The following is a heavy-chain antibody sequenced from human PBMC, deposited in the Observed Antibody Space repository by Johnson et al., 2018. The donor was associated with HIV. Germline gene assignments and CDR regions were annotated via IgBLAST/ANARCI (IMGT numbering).Heavy chain of an antibody. CDR1: GFTVSSNY. V-gene: IGHV3-66*02. Sequence: VQLVESGGGLVQPGGSLRLSCAASGFTVSSNYMSWVRQAPGKGLEWVSVIYSGGSTYYADSVKGRFTISRDNSKNTLYLQMNSLMAEYKAVFYCARASIRGPYSSSWSGAFDIWGQGTMVTVSS. D-gene: IGHD6-13*01. CDR3: ARASIRGPYSSSWSGAFDI. CDR2: IYSGGST. J-gene: IGHJ3*02.